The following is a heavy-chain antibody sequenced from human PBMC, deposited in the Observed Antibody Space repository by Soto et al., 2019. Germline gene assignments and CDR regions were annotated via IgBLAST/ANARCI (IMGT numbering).Heavy chain of an antibody. CDR1: GGSINSSSYF. CDR3: ARHYSSGSRNWFDP. CDR2: IYYSGST. J-gene: IGHJ5*02. D-gene: IGHD6-19*01. V-gene: IGHV4-39*01. Sequence: SETLSLTCSVSGGSINSSSYFWGWVRQPPGKGLEWIGSIYYSGSTYYNPSLRSRVTISVDTSKNQFSLKLSSVTAADTAVFYCARHYSSGSRNWFDPWGQGTLVTVSS.